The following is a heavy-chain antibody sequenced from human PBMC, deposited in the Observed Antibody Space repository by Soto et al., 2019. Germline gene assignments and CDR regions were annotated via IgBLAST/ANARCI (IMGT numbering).Heavy chain of an antibody. CDR2: TIPVFNTA. J-gene: IGHJ3*02. CDR3: ARGVYGSGNYYTGPSAFDI. V-gene: IGHV1-69*06. Sequence: QVQLEQSGAEVKKPGSSVKISCKASGGTLSDHGVSWLRQAPGQGLEWVGGTIPVFNTAKYAPKFQGRVTIAADKSTNLADMELGSLRSDDTAFYYCARGVYGSGNYYTGPSAFDIWGQGTLVIVSS. D-gene: IGHD3-10*01. CDR1: GGTLSDHG.